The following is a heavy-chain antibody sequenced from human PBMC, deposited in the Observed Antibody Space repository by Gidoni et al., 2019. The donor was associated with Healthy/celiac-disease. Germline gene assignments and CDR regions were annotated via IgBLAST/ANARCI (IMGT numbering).Heavy chain of an antibody. D-gene: IGHD3-10*01. Sequence: QVQLVESGGGVVQPGRYLKLSCAASGFTFSSYDMHWVRQAPGKGLGCVAGISYYGSNKYDADSVKGRFTISRDNAKNTLYLQMNSRRAEDTAVYYCARDALLWFGELLGYFDYWGQGTLVTVSS. J-gene: IGHJ4*02. CDR1: GFTFSSYD. V-gene: IGHV3-30-3*01. CDR2: ISYYGSNK. CDR3: ARDALLWFGELLGYFDY.